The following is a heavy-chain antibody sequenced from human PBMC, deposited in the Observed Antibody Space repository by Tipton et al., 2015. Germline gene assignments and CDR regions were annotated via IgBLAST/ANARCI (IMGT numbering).Heavy chain of an antibody. V-gene: IGHV3-74*01. CDR2: INSDGSVT. CDR1: GFTFSLYW. Sequence: SLRLSCEASGFTFSLYWMHWVRQVPGKGLVWVSRINSDGSVTDHADSVKGRFTTSRDNAKNTLYLQMNSLSVEDTAVYYCVRSIGWGFDPWGQGTLVTVSS. CDR3: VRSIGWGFDP. D-gene: IGHD1-26*01. J-gene: IGHJ5*02.